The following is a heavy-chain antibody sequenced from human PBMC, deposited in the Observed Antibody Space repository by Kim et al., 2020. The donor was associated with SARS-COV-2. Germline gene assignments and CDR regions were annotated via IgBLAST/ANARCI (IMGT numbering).Heavy chain of an antibody. J-gene: IGHJ4*01. CDR2: IYYSGST. CDR1: GGSISSGSYY. CDR3: ARGSRQQLVPNYFDY. Sequence: SETLSLTCTVSGGSISSGSYYWGWIRQPPGKGLEWIGNIYYSGSTYYNPSLKSRVTISVDTSKNQFSLKLSSVTAADTAVYYCARGSRQQLVPNYFDYWG. V-gene: IGHV4-39*01. D-gene: IGHD6-13*01.